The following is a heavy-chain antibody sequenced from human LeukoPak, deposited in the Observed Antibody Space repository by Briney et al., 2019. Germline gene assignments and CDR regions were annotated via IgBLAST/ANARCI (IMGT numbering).Heavy chain of an antibody. J-gene: IGHJ4*02. CDR2: ISGSGGST. D-gene: IGHD3-22*01. CDR1: GVTFSSYA. Sequence: GGSLRLSCAASGVTFSSYAMSWVRQAPGKGLEWVSAISGSGGSTYYADSVKGRFTISRDNSKNTLYLQMNSLRAEDTAVYYCANLRGGGFYYDSSGYYPPGGYWGQGTLVTVSS. V-gene: IGHV3-23*01. CDR3: ANLRGGGFYYDSSGYYPPGGY.